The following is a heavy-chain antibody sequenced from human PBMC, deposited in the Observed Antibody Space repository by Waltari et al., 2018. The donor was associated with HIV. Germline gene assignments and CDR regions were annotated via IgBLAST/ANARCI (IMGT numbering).Heavy chain of an antibody. J-gene: IGHJ4*02. CDR2: IKSKTDGGTT. CDR1: GFTFSNAW. D-gene: IGHD6-6*01. V-gene: IGHV3-15*01. CDR3: TTEYSSSSRNLRRSGFFDY. Sequence: EVQLVASGGGLVKPGGSLRLSCAASGFTFSNAWMSWVRQAPGRGLEWVGRIKSKTDGGTTDYAAPVKGRFTISRDDSKNTLYLQMNSLKTEDTAVYYCTTEYSSSSRNLRRSGFFDYWGQGTLVTVSS.